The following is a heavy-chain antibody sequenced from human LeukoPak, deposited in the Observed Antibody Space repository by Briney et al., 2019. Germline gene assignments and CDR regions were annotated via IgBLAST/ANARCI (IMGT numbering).Heavy chain of an antibody. V-gene: IGHV3-66*02. CDR2: IYSGGST. CDR3: AREPTTVVTRGWNYYFDY. Sequence: GGSLRLSCAASGFTFSSNYMSWVRQAPGKGLEGVAVIYSGGSTYYSESVMGRFTISRDNSKNTLYLQMNSLRAEDTAVYYCAREPTTVVTRGWNYYFDYWGQGTLVTVSS. J-gene: IGHJ4*02. CDR1: GFTFSSNY. D-gene: IGHD4-23*01.